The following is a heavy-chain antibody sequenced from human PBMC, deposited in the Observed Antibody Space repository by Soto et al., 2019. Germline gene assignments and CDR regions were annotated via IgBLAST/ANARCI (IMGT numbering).Heavy chain of an antibody. CDR3: VKGFCSSTRCLTYSYMDV. V-gene: IGHV3-9*01. CDR1: GFSFDEYA. J-gene: IGHJ6*03. D-gene: IGHD2-2*01. Sequence: EVQLLESGGGLVQPGRSLRLSCAASGFSFDEYAMHWVRQAPGKGLEWVSGISWNSGTMGYGDSVKGRFTISRDNAKNSLYLQMNSLRAEDTALYYCVKGFCSSTRCLTYSYMDVWGKGTTVTVSS. CDR2: ISWNSGTM.